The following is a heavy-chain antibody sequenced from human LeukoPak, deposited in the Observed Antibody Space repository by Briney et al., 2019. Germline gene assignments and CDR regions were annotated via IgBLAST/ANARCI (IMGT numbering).Heavy chain of an antibody. Sequence: GRSLRLSCTASGFTFGDYAMSWVRQAPGKGLEWVSGIRNGGTIGYADSVKGRFTISRDNAKNSLYLQMSSLRVEDTAFYYCARGHSSSWYGFPDYWGQGTLVTVSS. CDR2: IRNGGTI. CDR3: ARGHSSSWYGFPDY. J-gene: IGHJ4*02. D-gene: IGHD6-13*01. V-gene: IGHV3-20*04. CDR1: GFTFGDYA.